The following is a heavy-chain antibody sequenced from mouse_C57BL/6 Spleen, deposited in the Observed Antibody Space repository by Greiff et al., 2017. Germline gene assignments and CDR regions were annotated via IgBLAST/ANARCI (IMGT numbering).Heavy chain of an antibody. V-gene: IGHV2-2*01. CDR1: GFSLTSYG. CDR2: IWSGGST. CDR3: ARNYYGRRDWYFDV. Sequence: VQLQQSGPGLVQPSQSLSITCTVSGFSLTSYGVHWVRQSPGKGLEWLGVIWSGGSTDYNAAFISRLSISKDNSKSQLFFKMNSLQTDDTAIYYWARNYYGRRDWYFDVWGTGTTVTVSS. D-gene: IGHD1-1*01. J-gene: IGHJ1*03.